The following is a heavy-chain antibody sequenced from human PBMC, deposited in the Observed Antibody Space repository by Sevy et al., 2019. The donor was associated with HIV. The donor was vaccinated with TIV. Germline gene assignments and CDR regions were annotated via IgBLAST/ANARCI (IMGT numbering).Heavy chain of an antibody. V-gene: IGHV4-59*01. CDR1: GGSISSYY. J-gene: IGHJ5*02. Sequence: SETLSLTCTVSGGSISSYYWSWIRQPPGKGLEWIGYIYYSGSTNYNPSLKSRVTISVDTSKNQFSLKLSSVTAADTAGYYCARDLGSYYGSGSYNWFDPWGQGTLVTVSS. CDR2: IYYSGST. CDR3: ARDLGSYYGSGSYNWFDP. D-gene: IGHD3-10*01.